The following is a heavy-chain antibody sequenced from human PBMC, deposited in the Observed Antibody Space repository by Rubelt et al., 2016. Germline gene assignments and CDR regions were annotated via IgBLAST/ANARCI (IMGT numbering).Heavy chain of an antibody. CDR3: ARVSGYYHDY. CDR1: GGSFSGYY. Sequence: QVQLQQWGAGLLKPSETLSLTCAVYGGSFSGYYWSWIRQPPGKGLEWIGEINHSGSTNYNPSLKSRVTISVDTSKNQFSLKLSSVTAADTAVYYCARVSGYYHDYWGQGTLVTVSS. V-gene: IGHV4-34*01. CDR2: INHSGST. D-gene: IGHD3-22*01. J-gene: IGHJ4*02.